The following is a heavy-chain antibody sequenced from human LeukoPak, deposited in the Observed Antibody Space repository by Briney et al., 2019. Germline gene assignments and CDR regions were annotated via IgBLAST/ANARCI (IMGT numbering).Heavy chain of an antibody. Sequence: SETLSLTCTVSGGSISSGGYYWSWIRQHPGKGLEWIGYIYYSGCTYYNPSLKSRVTISVDTSKNQFSLKLSSVTAADTAVYYCAREGGGSRPPYGYDYWGQGTLVTVSS. D-gene: IGHD1-26*01. CDR3: AREGGGSRPPYGYDY. CDR1: GGSISSGGYY. J-gene: IGHJ4*02. V-gene: IGHV4-31*03. CDR2: IYYSGCT.